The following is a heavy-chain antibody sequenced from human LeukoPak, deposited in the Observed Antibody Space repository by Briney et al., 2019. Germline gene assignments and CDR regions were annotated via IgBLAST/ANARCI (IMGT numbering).Heavy chain of an antibody. J-gene: IGHJ6*03. Sequence: GASVKVSCKASGGTFSSYAISWVRQAPGQGLEWMGGIIPIFGTANYAQKFQGRVTITADESTSTAYMELSSLRSEDTARYYCARLSSYCSSWYPFHYYMDVWGKGTTVTISS. CDR1: GGTFSSYA. CDR3: ARLSSYCSSWYPFHYYMDV. D-gene: IGHD6-13*01. V-gene: IGHV1-69*13. CDR2: IIPIFGTA.